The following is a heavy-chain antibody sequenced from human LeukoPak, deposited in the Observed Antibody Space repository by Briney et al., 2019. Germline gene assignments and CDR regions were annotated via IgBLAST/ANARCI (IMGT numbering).Heavy chain of an antibody. CDR1: GLTSAVFA. V-gene: IGHV3-20*04. CDR3: ARDRRQWVDYFDS. CDR2: INWNGVSV. D-gene: IGHD6-19*01. J-gene: IGHJ4*02. Sequence: PSCAASGLTSAVFAIKWVPQAPRQGREWVAGINWNGVSVVYAVFEKGRFTISRDIAKNFLYLEMNSLRADDTAFYFCARDRRQWVDYFDSWGQGTLGTVSS.